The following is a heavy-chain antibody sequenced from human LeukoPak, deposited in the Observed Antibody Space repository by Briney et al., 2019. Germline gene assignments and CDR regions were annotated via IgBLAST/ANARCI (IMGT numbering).Heavy chain of an antibody. Sequence: GGSLRLSCAASGFTFSGYWMSWVRQAPGKGLEWVANVNEDGSGRYYVDSVKGRFTISRDNSKNTLYLQMNSLRAEDTAVYYCAKITEWLSPYYYGMDVWGQGTTVTVSS. J-gene: IGHJ6*02. V-gene: IGHV3-7*01. CDR3: AKITEWLSPYYYGMDV. CDR1: GFTFSGYW. D-gene: IGHD3-3*01. CDR2: VNEDGSGR.